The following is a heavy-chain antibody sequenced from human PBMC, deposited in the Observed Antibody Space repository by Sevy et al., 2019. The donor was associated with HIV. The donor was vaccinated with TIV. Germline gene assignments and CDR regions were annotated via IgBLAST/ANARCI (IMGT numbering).Heavy chain of an antibody. V-gene: IGHV3-33*01. CDR2: IWYDGTNK. CDR1: GFSISGYG. CDR3: AREDIRVAGIGYYFHS. Sequence: GGSLRLSCAASGFSISGYGMHWVRQAPGKGLEWVAVIWYDGTNKEYSGSVKGRFTISRDNSKNTLYLQMNSLRAVDTAVYYCAREDIRVAGIGYYFHSWGQRTLVTVSS. D-gene: IGHD6-19*01. J-gene: IGHJ4*02.